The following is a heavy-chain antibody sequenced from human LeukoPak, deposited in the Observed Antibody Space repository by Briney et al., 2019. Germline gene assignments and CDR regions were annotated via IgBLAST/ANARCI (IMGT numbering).Heavy chain of an antibody. CDR3: TREKRYFDWFQADY. J-gene: IGHJ4*02. CDR1: GFTFSGYA. V-gene: IGHV3-49*03. D-gene: IGHD3-9*01. Sequence: GRSLRLSCTASGFTFSGYAMSWFRQAPGKGLEWVGFIRNKAYGGTAEYAASVKGRFTISRDDSKTIAYLQMNSLKTEDTAVYYCTREKRYFDWFQADYWGQGTLVTVSS. CDR2: IRNKAYGGTA.